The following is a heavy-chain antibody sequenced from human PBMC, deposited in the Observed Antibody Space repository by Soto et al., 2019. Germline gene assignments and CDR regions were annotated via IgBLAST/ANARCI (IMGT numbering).Heavy chain of an antibody. CDR3: ARGITFGGVLNGMDV. CDR2: INTYNGKT. Sequence: ASMKVSCKGSCYTFTTYGITWVRQATGQGLEWMGWINTYNGKTYYAQKLQGRVTMTTDTSTSTAYMELRSLRSDDTAVYYCARGITFGGVLNGMDVWGQGKTVTVS. J-gene: IGHJ6*02. D-gene: IGHD3-16*01. V-gene: IGHV1-18*01. CDR1: CYTFTTYG.